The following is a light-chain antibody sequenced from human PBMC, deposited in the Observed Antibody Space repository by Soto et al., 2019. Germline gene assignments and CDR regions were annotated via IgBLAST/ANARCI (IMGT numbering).Light chain of an antibody. Sequence: QSALTQPASVSGSPGQSITISCTGTSSDVGGYNYVSWYQQHPGKAPKLMIYDVSNRPSGVSNRFSGSKSGNTASLTISGLQAEDEADYYCSSYTSSNTRSIGGGTKVTVL. V-gene: IGLV2-14*01. CDR3: SSYTSSNTRS. CDR1: SSDVGGYNY. CDR2: DVS. J-gene: IGLJ2*01.